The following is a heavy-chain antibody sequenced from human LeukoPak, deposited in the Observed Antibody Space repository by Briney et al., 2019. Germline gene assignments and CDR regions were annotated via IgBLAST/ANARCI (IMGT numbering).Heavy chain of an antibody. CDR1: GFTFSSHS. V-gene: IGHV3-69-1*01. J-gene: IGHJ3*02. D-gene: IGHD3-3*01. CDR2: MTVTNKI. Sequence: GGSLRLSCAASGFTFSSHSINWVRQAPGKGLEWIATMTVTNKIYYADSVKGRFTISRDNAENSVYLQMNSLRDEDTAVYFCARAQTLFWEFDGFDIWGRGTKVTVSS. CDR3: ARAQTLFWEFDGFDI.